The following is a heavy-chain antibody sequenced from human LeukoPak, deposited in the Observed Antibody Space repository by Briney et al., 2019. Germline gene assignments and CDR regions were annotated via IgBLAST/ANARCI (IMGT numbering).Heavy chain of an antibody. CDR3: AREAYDFWSGYYRYYYYMDV. Sequence: PGGSLRLSCAASGFTFDDYGMSWVRQAPGKGLEWVSGINWNGGSTGYADSVKGRFTISRDNAKNSLYLQMNSLRAEDTALYHCAREAYDFWSGYYRYYYYMDVWGKGTTVTDSS. J-gene: IGHJ6*03. D-gene: IGHD3-3*01. V-gene: IGHV3-20*01. CDR2: INWNGGST. CDR1: GFTFDDYG.